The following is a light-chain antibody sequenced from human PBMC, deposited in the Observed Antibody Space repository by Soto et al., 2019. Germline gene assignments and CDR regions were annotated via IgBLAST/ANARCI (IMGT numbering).Light chain of an antibody. CDR3: QQYNNWPQT. CDR1: QSLRSS. CDR2: DAS. Sequence: ETMMTQSPATLSVSLGERATLSSRASQSLRSSLAWYQQKPGQAPRLLIYDASTRATGIPARFSGSGSGTDFTLTISGLQSEDFAVYYCQQYNNWPQTFGQGTKVDIK. J-gene: IGKJ1*01. V-gene: IGKV3-15*01.